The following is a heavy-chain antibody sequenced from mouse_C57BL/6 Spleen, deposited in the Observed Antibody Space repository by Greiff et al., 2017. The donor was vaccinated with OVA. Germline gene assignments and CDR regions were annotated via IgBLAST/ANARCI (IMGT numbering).Heavy chain of an antibody. J-gene: IGHJ1*03. CDR3: AREGIYDGYWYFDV. Sequence: EVKLMESGPELVKPGASVKISCKASGYSFTDYNMNWVRQSNGKSLEWIGVINPNYGTTSYNQKFKGKATLTVDQSSSTAYMQLNSLTSEDSAVYYCAREGIYDGYWYFDVWGTGTTVTVSS. V-gene: IGHV1-39*01. D-gene: IGHD2-3*01. CDR1: GYSFTDYN. CDR2: INPNYGTT.